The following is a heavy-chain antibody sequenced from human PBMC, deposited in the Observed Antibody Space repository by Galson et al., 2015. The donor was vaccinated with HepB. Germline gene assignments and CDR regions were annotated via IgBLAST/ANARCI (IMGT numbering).Heavy chain of an antibody. CDR2: ISSSSRYI. CDR3: ARDTSDYGGPSDWFDP. Sequence: SLRLSCAASGFTFSVYSMNWVRQAPGKGLMWVSSISSSSRYIFYADSVKGRFTVSRDNAKNSLFLQMNSLRVEDTAVYYCARDTSDYGGPSDWFDPWGQGTLVTVSS. J-gene: IGHJ5*02. V-gene: IGHV3-21*01. D-gene: IGHD4-17*01. CDR1: GFTFSVYS.